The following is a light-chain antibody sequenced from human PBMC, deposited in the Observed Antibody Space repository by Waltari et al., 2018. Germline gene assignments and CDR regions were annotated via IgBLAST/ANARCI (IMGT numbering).Light chain of an antibody. CDR2: GAS. CDR3: QHYVRLPVT. J-gene: IGKJ1*01. CDR1: QSVSRV. Sequence: EIVLTQSPGTLSLSPGERATLSCRASQSVSRVLAWYQQKPGQASRLLIYGASNRATGIPDRFSGSGSGTDFSLTISRLDPEDFAVYYCQHYVRLPVTFGQGTKVEIK. V-gene: IGKV3-20*01.